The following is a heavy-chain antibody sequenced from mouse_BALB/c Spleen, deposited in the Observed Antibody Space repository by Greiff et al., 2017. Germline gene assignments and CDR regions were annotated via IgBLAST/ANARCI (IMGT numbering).Heavy chain of an antibody. D-gene: IGHD3-1*01. Sequence: QVQLQQSGAELVRPGSSVKISCKASGYAFSSYWMNWVKQRPGQGLEWIGQIYPGDGDTNYNGKFKGKATLTADKSSSTAYMQLSSLTSEDSAVYFCARSIGDGAWFAYWGQGTLVTVSA. V-gene: IGHV1-80*01. CDR2: IYPGDGDT. CDR1: GYAFSSYW. J-gene: IGHJ3*01. CDR3: ARSIGDGAWFAY.